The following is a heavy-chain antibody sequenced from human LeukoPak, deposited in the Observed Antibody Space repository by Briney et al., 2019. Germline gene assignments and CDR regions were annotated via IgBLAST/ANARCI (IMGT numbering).Heavy chain of an antibody. D-gene: IGHD3-10*02. Sequence: GGSLRLSCAASGFTFSNYWMHWVRQAPGKWLEWLSSISSSSSYISYADSVKGRFTISRDNAKNSLYLQMNSLRAEDTAVYYCAELGITMIGGVWGKGTTVTISS. CDR3: AELGITMIGGV. J-gene: IGHJ6*04. V-gene: IGHV3-21*01. CDR2: ISSSSSYI. CDR1: GFTFSNYW.